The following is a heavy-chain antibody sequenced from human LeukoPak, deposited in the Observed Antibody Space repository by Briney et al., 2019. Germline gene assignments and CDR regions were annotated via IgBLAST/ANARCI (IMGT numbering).Heavy chain of an antibody. J-gene: IGHJ4*02. CDR2: IYYSGST. CDR3: ARGYSYDFWSGYREYYFDY. V-gene: IGHV4-59*01. Sequence: SETLSLTCTVSGGSISSCYWSWIRQPPGKGLEWIGYIYYSGSTNYNPSLKSRVTISVDTSKNQFSLKLSSVTAADTAVYYCARGYSYDFWSGYREYYFDYWGQGTLVTVSS. CDR1: GGSISSCY. D-gene: IGHD3-3*01.